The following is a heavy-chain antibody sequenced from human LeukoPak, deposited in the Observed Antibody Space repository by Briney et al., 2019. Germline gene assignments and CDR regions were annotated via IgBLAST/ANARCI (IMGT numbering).Heavy chain of an antibody. D-gene: IGHD1-26*01. CDR2: INPNSGGT. Sequence: ASVKVSCKASGYTFTGYYMHWVRQAPGQGLEWMGWINPNSGGTNYAQKFQGRVIMTRDTSISTAYMELSRLRSDDTAVYYCARVGATSTNNWFDPWGQGTLVTVSS. CDR1: GYTFTGYY. V-gene: IGHV1-2*02. J-gene: IGHJ5*02. CDR3: ARVGATSTNNWFDP.